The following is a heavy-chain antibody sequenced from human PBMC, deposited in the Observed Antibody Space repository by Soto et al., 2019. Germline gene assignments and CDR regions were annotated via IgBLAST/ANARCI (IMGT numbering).Heavy chain of an antibody. CDR3: ARDRGRFLEWLPGEYYFDY. CDR1: GYTFTSYY. Sequence: QVQLVQSGAEVKKPGASVKVSCKASGYTFTSYYMHWVRQAPGQGLEWMGIINPSGGSTSDAQKFQGRDTMTRDTSTSTVYMELSSLRSEDTAVYYCARDRGRFLEWLPGEYYFDYWGQGALVTVSS. CDR2: INPSGGST. V-gene: IGHV1-46*01. J-gene: IGHJ4*02. D-gene: IGHD3-3*01.